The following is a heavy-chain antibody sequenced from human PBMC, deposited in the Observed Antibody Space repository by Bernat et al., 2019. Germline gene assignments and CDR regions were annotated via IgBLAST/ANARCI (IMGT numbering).Heavy chain of an antibody. CDR1: GGSFSGYY. D-gene: IGHD3-10*01. CDR3: ARGGFFDY. J-gene: IGHJ4*02. Sequence: QVQLQQWGAGLLKPSETLSLTCAVYGGSFSGYYWSWIRQPPGKGLVWIGEINHSGDTNYNPSLKSRVTISVDTSKNQFSLKLSSVTAADTAVYYCARGGFFDYWGQGTLVTVSS. V-gene: IGHV4-34*01. CDR2: INHSGDT.